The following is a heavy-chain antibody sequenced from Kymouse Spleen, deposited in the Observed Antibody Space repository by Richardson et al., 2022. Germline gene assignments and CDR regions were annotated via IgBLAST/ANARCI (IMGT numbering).Heavy chain of an antibody. J-gene: IGHJ6*02. V-gene: IGHV4-34*01. D-gene: IGHD1-20*01,IGHD1-7*01. CDR2: INHSGST. CDR3: ASFNWNYGMDV. CDR1: GGSFSGYY. Sequence: QVQLQQWGAGLLKPSETLSLTCAVYGGSFSGYYWSWIRQPPGKGLEWIGEINHSGSTNYNPSLKSRVTISVDTSKNQFSLKLSSVTAADTAVYYCASFNWNYGMDVWGQGTTVTVSS.